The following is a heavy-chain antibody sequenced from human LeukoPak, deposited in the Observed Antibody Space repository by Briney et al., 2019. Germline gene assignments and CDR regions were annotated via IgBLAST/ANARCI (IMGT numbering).Heavy chain of an antibody. D-gene: IGHD5-18*01. CDR3: ARARGGRGIQQDY. CDR1: GGSINSGGYY. V-gene: IGHV4-34*01. J-gene: IGHJ4*02. Sequence: PSETLSLTCTVSGGSINSGGYYWSWIRQHPGKGLEWIGEINHSGSTNYNPSLKSRVTISVDTSKNQFSLKLSSVTAADTAVYYCARARGGRGIQQDYWGQGTLVTVSS. CDR2: INHSGST.